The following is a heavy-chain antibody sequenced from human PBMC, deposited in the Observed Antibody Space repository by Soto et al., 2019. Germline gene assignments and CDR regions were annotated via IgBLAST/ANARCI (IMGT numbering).Heavy chain of an antibody. Sequence: QVQLVQSGAELKKPGSSVKVSCKASGGTFTSHTIIAWVRQAPGQGPEWMGRIIPTLDIVDYAQKFQDRVTVTADKPTSTAYMELRSLISDDTAGYYCARDERGYNYVSDYGLDVWGQGTSVTVSS. CDR1: GGTFTSHT. V-gene: IGHV1-69*08. CDR2: IIPTLDIV. J-gene: IGHJ6*02. D-gene: IGHD5-18*01. CDR3: ARDERGYNYVSDYGLDV.